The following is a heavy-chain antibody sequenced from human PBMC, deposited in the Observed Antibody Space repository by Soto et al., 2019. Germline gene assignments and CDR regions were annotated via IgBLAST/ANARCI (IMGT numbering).Heavy chain of an antibody. V-gene: IGHV1-46*01. J-gene: IGHJ6*02. CDR3: ARDTNAALTFHYYGMDV. Sequence: QVQLVQSGTEVKKPGASVKVSCKASGYTFTSYYIHWVRQAPGQGLEWMGIINPNTGSTSSTQRFRDRLSLDRDTSTSTVYMELSSLVSEDTAVYFCARDTNAALTFHYYGMDVWGQGTTVTVSS. CDR1: GYTFTSYY. CDR2: INPNTGST. D-gene: IGHD1-1*01.